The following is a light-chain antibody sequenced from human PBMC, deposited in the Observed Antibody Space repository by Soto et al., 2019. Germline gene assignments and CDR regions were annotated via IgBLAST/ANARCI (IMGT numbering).Light chain of an antibody. J-gene: IGLJ1*01. CDR1: SSDVGAYNY. CDR2: EVT. Sequence: QSVLAQPPSASGSPGQSVTISCTGTSSDVGAYNYVSWYQQHPGKAPKLMIYEVTKRPSGVPARFSGSKSGNTASLTVSGLQAEDEADYYCCSYVGGYSYVFGIGTKVTVL. V-gene: IGLV2-8*01. CDR3: CSYVGGYSYV.